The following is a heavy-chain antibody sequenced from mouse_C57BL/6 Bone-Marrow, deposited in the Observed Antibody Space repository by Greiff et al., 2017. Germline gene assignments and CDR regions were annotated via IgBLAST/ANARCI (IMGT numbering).Heavy chain of an antibody. Sequence: QVQLQQSGPELVKPGASVKISCKASGYSFTSYYIHWVKQRPGQGLEWIGWIYPGSGNTKYNEKFKGKATLTADTSSSTAYMQLSSLTSEDSAVYYCARSHYYVSSYLAWFAYWGQGTLVTVSA. CDR3: ARSHYYVSSYLAWFAY. V-gene: IGHV1-66*01. CDR1: GYSFTSYY. D-gene: IGHD1-1*01. CDR2: IYPGSGNT. J-gene: IGHJ3*01.